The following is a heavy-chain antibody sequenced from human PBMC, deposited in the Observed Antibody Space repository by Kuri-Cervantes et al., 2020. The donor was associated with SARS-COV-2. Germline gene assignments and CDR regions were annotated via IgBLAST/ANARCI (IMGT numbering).Heavy chain of an antibody. D-gene: IGHD3-3*01. J-gene: IGHJ5*02. CDR3: ARGVALRFLEWTNWFDP. CDR2: INPDGSYT. CDR1: GFTFSGHW. V-gene: IGHV3-74*01. Sequence: LSLTCAASGFTFSGHWIHWVRQAPGKGLVWVSRINPDGSYTNNADSVKGRFTLSRDNAKNMLFLQMNSLRAEDTAVYYCARGVALRFLEWTNWFDPWGQGTLVTVSS.